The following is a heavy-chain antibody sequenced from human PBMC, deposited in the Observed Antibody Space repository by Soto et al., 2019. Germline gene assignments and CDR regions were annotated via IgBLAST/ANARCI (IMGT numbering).Heavy chain of an antibody. CDR3: ARNKGYCSSISCYGMDV. J-gene: IGHJ6*02. Sequence: PGESLKISCKGSGYSFSSYWIVWVRQMPGKGLEWMGTIYPGDSDTRYSPSFQGQVTISADKSISTAYLQWNSLKDSDTAMYFCARNKGYCSSISCYGMDVWGQGAAVTVSS. V-gene: IGHV5-51*01. CDR2: IYPGDSDT. CDR1: GYSFSSYW. D-gene: IGHD2-2*01.